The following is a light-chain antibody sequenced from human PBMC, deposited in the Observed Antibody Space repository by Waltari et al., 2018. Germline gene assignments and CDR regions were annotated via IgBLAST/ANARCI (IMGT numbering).Light chain of an antibody. CDR2: GAS. Sequence: EIVLTQSPATLSLSPGERAPLACRASQSVSSSYLAWYQQKPGQAPRLLIYGASSRATGIPDRFSGSGSGTDFTLTISRLEPEDFAVYYCQQYGSSPNTFGQGTKLEIK. CDR3: QQYGSSPNT. V-gene: IGKV3-20*01. J-gene: IGKJ2*01. CDR1: QSVSSSY.